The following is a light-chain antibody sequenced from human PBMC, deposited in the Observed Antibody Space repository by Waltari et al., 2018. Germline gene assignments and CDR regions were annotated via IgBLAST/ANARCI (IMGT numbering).Light chain of an antibody. CDR3: QVWDSRSEVV. Sequence: SYVLTQPPSVSVAPGTTADITCGGANIGTKNVHGYQQKPGQAPVLVTYYDDDRPSGTPERFSGSNSGNTATLTISRVDAGDEADYYCQVWDSRSEVVFGGGTRLTVL. CDR2: YDD. V-gene: IGLV3-21*04. J-gene: IGLJ2*01. CDR1: NIGTKN.